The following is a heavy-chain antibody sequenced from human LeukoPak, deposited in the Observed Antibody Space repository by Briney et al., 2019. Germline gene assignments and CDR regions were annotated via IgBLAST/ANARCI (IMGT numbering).Heavy chain of an antibody. D-gene: IGHD2-15*01. V-gene: IGHV4-61*02. CDR2: IYTSGST. CDR3: ARGDRSARYFDL. CDR1: GGSISSGSYY. Sequence: SETLSLTCTVSGGSISSGSYYWRWIRQPAGKGLEGIGRIYTSGSTNYNPSLKSRVTISVDTSKNQFSLKLSSVTAADTAVNYCARGDRSARYFDLWGRGTLVTVSS. J-gene: IGHJ2*01.